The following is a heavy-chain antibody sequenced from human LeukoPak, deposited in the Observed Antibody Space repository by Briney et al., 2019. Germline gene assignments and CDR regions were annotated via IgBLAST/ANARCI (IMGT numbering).Heavy chain of an antibody. CDR1: GYSISSGYY. J-gene: IGHJ4*02. Sequence: SETLSLTCAVSGYSISSGYYWGWIRQPPGKGLEWIGSIYHSGSTYYNPSLKSRVTISVDTSKNQFSLKLSSVTAADTAVYYCARRSSIAARPFDYWGSGTLVTVSS. V-gene: IGHV4-38-2*01. CDR2: IYHSGST. D-gene: IGHD6-6*01. CDR3: ARRSSIAARPFDY.